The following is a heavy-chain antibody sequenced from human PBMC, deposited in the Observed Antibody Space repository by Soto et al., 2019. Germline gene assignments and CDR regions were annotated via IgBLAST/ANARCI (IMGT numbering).Heavy chain of an antibody. V-gene: IGHV1-46*01. CDR1: GSSLPSYY. J-gene: IGHJ3*02. CDR2: INPSGGST. Sequence: ALVSVSCTASGSSLPSYYIHSVRQAKDKGLEWMGIINPSGGSTSYAQKFQGRVTMTRDTSTSTVYMELSSLRSEDTAVYYCARVNATRGLNDAFAIWVQGKTVNV. CDR3: ARVNATRGLNDAFAI.